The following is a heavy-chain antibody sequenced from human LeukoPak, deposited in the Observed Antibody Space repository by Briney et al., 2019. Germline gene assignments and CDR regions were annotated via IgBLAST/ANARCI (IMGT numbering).Heavy chain of an antibody. D-gene: IGHD3-10*01. CDR3: AIRGSPMVRNY. CDR2: ISSSSSYI. CDR1: GFTSSSYS. J-gene: IGHJ4*02. V-gene: IGHV3-21*01. Sequence: GGSLRLSCAASGFTSSSYSMNWVRQAPGKGLEWVSSISSSSSYIYYADSVKGRFTISIDNAKNSLYLQMNGLRAEDTAVYYCAIRGSPMVRNYWGQGTLVTVSS.